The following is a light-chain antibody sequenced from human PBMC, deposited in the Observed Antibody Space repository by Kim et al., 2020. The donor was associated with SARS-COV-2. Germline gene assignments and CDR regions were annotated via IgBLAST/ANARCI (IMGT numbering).Light chain of an antibody. CDR1: SSDVGGYGY. CDR2: DVS. CDR3: CSYAGSYSWV. J-gene: IGLJ3*02. Sequence: QSALTQPRSVSGSPGQSVTISCTGTSSDVGGYGYVSWYQQHPGEAPKLIIYDVSKRPSGVPDRFSGSKSANTASLTISGLQAEDEADYYCCSYAGSYSWVFGGGTKLTVL. V-gene: IGLV2-11*01.